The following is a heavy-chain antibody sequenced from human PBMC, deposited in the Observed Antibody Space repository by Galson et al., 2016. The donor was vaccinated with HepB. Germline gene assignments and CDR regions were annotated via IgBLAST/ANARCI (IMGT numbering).Heavy chain of an antibody. V-gene: IGHV3-23*01. CDR1: GFTFTSYA. CDR2: ITDTGGSA. Sequence: SLRLSCAASGFTFTSYAMSWVRQAPGKGLEWVSSITDTGGSAYYADAVKGRFTISRDNSKNTLYLQMNSLRVEDTAAYYCAKDLGFLVGATDYGGRGIPVTVSS. D-gene: IGHD3-3*02. CDR3: AKDLGFLVGATDY. J-gene: IGHJ4*02.